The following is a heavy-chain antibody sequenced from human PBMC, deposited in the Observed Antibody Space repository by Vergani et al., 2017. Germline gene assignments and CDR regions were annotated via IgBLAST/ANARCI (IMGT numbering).Heavy chain of an antibody. CDR2: TRNKARGYST. CDR1: GFTLRAYW. D-gene: IGHD3-3*01. Sequence: EVRLVESGGGLVHPGGSLRLSCATPGFTLRAYWINWFRQAPGKGLEWVARTRNKARGYSTDYAASVRGRFIVSRDASGKSVSLQMTRLRIDDTAVYFCARTLKFLDMDVWGKGTTVTVSS. CDR3: ARTLKFLDMDV. J-gene: IGHJ6*04. V-gene: IGHV3-72*01.